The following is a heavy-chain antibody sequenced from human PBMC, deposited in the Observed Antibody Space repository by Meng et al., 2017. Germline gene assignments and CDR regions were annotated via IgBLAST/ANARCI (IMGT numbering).Heavy chain of an antibody. Sequence: GQVGAKVKNAGASVKVSCKASGSTFTSYYMHWVRKAPGQGLEWMGIINPSGGSTSYAQKFQGRVTMTRDTSTSTVYMELSSLRSEDTAVYYCAVTYYYDSSGYYYNFDYWGQGTLVTVSS. V-gene: IGHV1-46*01. J-gene: IGHJ4*02. D-gene: IGHD3-22*01. CDR2: INPSGGST. CDR1: GSTFTSYY. CDR3: AVTYYYDSSGYYYNFDY.